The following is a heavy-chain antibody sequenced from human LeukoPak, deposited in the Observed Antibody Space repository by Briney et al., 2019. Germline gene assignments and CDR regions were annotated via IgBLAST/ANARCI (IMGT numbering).Heavy chain of an antibody. D-gene: IGHD6-19*01. Sequence: GGSLRLSCAASGFTFSSYAMGWVRQAPGKGLEWVSAISGSGGSTYYADSVKGRFTISRDNSKNTLYLQMNSLRAEDTAVYYCAKGSSGWTYYYYYGMDVWGQGTTVTVSS. V-gene: IGHV3-23*01. CDR3: AKGSSGWTYYYYYGMDV. CDR2: ISGSGGST. J-gene: IGHJ6*02. CDR1: GFTFSSYA.